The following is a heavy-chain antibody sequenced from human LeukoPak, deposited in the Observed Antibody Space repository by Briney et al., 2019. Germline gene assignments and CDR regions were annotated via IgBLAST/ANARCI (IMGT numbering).Heavy chain of an antibody. J-gene: IGHJ4*02. D-gene: IGHD4-17*01. Sequence: PSETLSLTCAVYGGSFSGYYWSWIRQPPGKGLEWIGEINHSGSTNYNPSLKSRVTISVDTSKNQFSLKLSSVTAADTAVYYCARIGAAYGDYDYWGQGTLVTVSS. CDR2: INHSGST. CDR3: ARIGAAYGDYDY. V-gene: IGHV4-34*01. CDR1: GGSFSGYY.